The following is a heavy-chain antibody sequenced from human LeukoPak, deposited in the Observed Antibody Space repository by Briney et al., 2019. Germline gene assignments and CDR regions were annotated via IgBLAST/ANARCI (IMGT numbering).Heavy chain of an antibody. V-gene: IGHV1-2*02. CDR3: ARGLYNTYPEDY. Sequence: GASVKVSCKTSGYTFTGYYLHWVRQAPGHGLEWMGWISPNTGATKYAEKFQGRVAMTRDTSISIGYMELSRLRSDDTALYYCARGLYNTYPEDYWGQGTLVTVSS. CDR1: GYTFTGYY. J-gene: IGHJ4*02. CDR2: ISPNTGAT. D-gene: IGHD2-2*02.